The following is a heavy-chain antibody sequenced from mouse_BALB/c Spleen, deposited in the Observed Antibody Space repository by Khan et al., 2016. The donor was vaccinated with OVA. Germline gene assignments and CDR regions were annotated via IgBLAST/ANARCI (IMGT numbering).Heavy chain of an antibody. CDR3: AREITALFDC. D-gene: IGHD1-1*01. J-gene: IGHJ2*01. V-gene: IGHV9-3*02. CDR2: INTNTGEP. CDR1: GYTFTNYG. Sequence: QIQLVQSGPELKKPGETVKISCKASGYTFTNYGMNWVKQAPGKGLKWMGWINTNTGEPTYAEEFKGRFAFSLETSASTAYLQINNLKNEDTATYFCAREITALFDCWGQGTTLTVSS.